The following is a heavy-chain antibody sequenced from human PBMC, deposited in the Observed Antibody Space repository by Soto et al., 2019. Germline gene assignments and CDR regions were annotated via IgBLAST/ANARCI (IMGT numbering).Heavy chain of an antibody. J-gene: IGHJ5*02. CDR1: GFTFTSSA. CDR2: IVVGSGNT. CDR3: AADPRFTFWFDP. D-gene: IGHD3-3*01. Sequence: ASVKVSCKASGFTFTSSAVQWVRQARGQRLEWIGWIVVGSGNTNYAQKFQERVTITRDISTSTAYMELSSLRSEDTAVYYCAADPRFTFWFDPWGQGTLVTVSS. V-gene: IGHV1-58*01.